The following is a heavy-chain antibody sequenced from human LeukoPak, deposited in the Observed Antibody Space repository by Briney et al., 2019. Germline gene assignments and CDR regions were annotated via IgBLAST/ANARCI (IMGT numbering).Heavy chain of an antibody. CDR3: ARGLRLPSRSTPAVPHV. CDR2: INHSGTT. D-gene: IGHD6-19*01. CDR1: GGSFSDYY. V-gene: IGHV4-34*01. J-gene: IGHJ6*04. Sequence: PSETLSLTCAVYGGSFSDYYWNWIRQSPGKGLEWIGEINHSGTTNYNPSLKSRVTISVDTSENQFSLRLSSVTAADTAIYHCARGLRLPSRSTPAVPHVWSKGATVTVSA.